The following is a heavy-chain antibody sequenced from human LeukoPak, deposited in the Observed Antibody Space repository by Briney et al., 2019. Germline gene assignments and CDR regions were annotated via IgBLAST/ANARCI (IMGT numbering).Heavy chain of an antibody. CDR2: ISWNSGSI. D-gene: IGHD3-10*01. Sequence: PGGSLRLSCASSGFTFDDYAMHWVRQAPGKGLGGVSGISWNSGSIGYADSVKGRFTISRDNAKNSLYLQMNSLRAEDMALYYCAKAASAMVRGVIVGWGQGTLVTVSS. CDR1: GFTFDDYA. J-gene: IGHJ4*02. CDR3: AKAASAMVRGVIVG. V-gene: IGHV3-9*03.